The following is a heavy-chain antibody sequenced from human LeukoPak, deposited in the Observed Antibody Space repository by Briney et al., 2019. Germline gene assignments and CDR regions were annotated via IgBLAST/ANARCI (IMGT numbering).Heavy chain of an antibody. D-gene: IGHD1-26*01. CDR2: ISYDGSNK. J-gene: IGHJ4*02. CDR1: GFTFSSYA. Sequence: GGSLRLSCAASGFTFSSYAMHWVRQAPGKGLEWVAVISYDGSNKYYADSVKGRFTISRDNSKNTLYLQMNSLRAEDTAVYYCARDEDRGSYRYYFDYWGQGTLVTVSS. V-gene: IGHV3-30-3*01. CDR3: ARDEDRGSYRYYFDY.